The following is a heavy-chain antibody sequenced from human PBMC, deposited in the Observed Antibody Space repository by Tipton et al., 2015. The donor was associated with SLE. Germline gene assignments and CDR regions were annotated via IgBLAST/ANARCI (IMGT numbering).Heavy chain of an antibody. V-gene: IGHV4-31*03. CDR1: GGSISSGGAYY. CDR2: IYYSGST. Sequence: TLSLTCTVSGGSISSGGAYYWTWIRQHPGKGLEWIGYIYYSGSTFYNPSLKSRVTISVDRSKNQFSLKLSSVTAADTAVYYCASGDAFDIWGQGTMVTVSS. J-gene: IGHJ3*02. CDR3: ASGDAFDI.